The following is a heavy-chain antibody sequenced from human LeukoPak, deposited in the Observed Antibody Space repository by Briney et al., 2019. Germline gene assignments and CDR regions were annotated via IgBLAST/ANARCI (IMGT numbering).Heavy chain of an antibody. CDR2: IKQDGSEK. Sequence: GGSLRLSCAASGFTFSSYWMSWVRQAPGKGLEWVANIKQDGSEKYYVDSVKGRFTISRDNAKNSLYLQMNSLRAKDTAVYYCARFSRYSSGWYRRGSVDYWGQGTLVTVSS. D-gene: IGHD6-19*01. V-gene: IGHV3-7*01. CDR3: ARFSRYSSGWYRRGSVDY. J-gene: IGHJ4*02. CDR1: GFTFSSYW.